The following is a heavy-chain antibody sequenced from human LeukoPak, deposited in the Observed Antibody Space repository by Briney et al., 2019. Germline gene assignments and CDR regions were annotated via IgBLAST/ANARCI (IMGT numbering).Heavy chain of an antibody. CDR2: IYSGGST. J-gene: IGHJ4*02. CDR3: ARGGDCSGGSCSRDGD. Sequence: GGSLRLSCAASGFTVSSNYMSWVRQAPGKGLEWVSVIYSGGSTYYADSVKGRFTISRDNSKNTLYLQMNSLRVEDTAVYYCARGGDCSGGSCSRDGDWGQGTLVTVSS. D-gene: IGHD2-15*01. V-gene: IGHV3-66*01. CDR1: GFTVSSNY.